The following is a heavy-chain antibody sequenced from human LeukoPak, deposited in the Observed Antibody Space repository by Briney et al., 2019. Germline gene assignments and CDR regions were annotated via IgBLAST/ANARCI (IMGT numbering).Heavy chain of an antibody. Sequence: ASVTVSCKASGYTFTDYYIHWVRQAPGQGPAWMGWINSNTGDTKYAQKFQDRVTLTQDTSISTAYMELSRLESDDTAVFYCARGRWLQLWGDYWGQGTPLTVSS. V-gene: IGHV1-2*02. J-gene: IGHJ4*02. D-gene: IGHD5-18*01. CDR1: GYTFTDYY. CDR2: INSNTGDT. CDR3: ARGRWLQLWGDY.